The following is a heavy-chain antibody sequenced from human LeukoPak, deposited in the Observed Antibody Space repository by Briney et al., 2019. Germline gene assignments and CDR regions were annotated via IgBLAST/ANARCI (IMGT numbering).Heavy chain of an antibody. D-gene: IGHD2-21*02. J-gene: IGHJ3*02. CDR3: ARFGGDTDAFDI. Sequence: SETLSLTCTVSGGSISSYYWSWIRQPPGKGLEWIGYIYYSGSTNYNPSLKSRVTISVDTSKNQFSLKLSSVTAADTAVYYCARFGGDTDAFDIWGQGTMVTVLS. CDR1: GGSISSYY. CDR2: IYYSGST. V-gene: IGHV4-59*08.